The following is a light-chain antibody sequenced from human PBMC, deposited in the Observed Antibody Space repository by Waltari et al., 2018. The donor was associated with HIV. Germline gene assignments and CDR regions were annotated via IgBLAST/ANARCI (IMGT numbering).Light chain of an antibody. CDR1: ETIMSKY. Sequence: LALTQSSEYVALSPGDSVTVSCRANETIMSKYLGWFQQRPGQAPRLLLYGATIRAAGTPNRFSGGTFGTNFTLTINKLQEDDFAVYFCHLYGLSPWTFGQGTRLE. V-gene: IGKV3-20*01. CDR3: HLYGLSPWT. J-gene: IGKJ1*01. CDR2: GAT.